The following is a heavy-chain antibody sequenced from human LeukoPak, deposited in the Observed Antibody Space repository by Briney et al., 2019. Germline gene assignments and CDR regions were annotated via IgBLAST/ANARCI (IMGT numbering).Heavy chain of an antibody. CDR3: AREFEGSSWAYFDY. CDR1: GFTFSSYG. CDR2: IWYDGSNK. J-gene: IGHJ4*02. Sequence: PGRSLRLSCAASGFTFSSYGMHWVRQAPGKGLEWVAVIWYDGSNKYYADSVKGRFTISRDNSKNTLYLQMNSLRAEDTAVYYCAREFEGSSWAYFDYWGQGTLVTVSS. D-gene: IGHD6-13*01. V-gene: IGHV3-33*01.